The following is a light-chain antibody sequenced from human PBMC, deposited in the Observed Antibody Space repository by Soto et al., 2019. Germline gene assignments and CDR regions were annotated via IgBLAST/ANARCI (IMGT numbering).Light chain of an antibody. CDR2: GAS. CDR3: QQYNNWPP. V-gene: IGKV3-15*01. Sequence: EMVMTQSPATLSVSPGERATLSCRASQSVSSNLAWYQQKPGQAPRLLIYGASTRATGIPARFSGSGSGTEFTLTISSLQSEDFAVYYCQQYNNWPPFGGGTKVEIK. CDR1: QSVSSN. J-gene: IGKJ4*01.